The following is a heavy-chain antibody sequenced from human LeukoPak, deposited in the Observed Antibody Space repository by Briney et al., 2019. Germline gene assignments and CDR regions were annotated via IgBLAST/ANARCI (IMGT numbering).Heavy chain of an antibody. Sequence: ASVKVSCKASGYTFTSYAMHWVRQAPGQRLERMGWINAGNGNTKYSQKFQGRVTITRDTSASTAYMELSSLRSEDTAVYYCAATYYGSGSYYNYNWFDPWGQGTLVTVSS. CDR1: GYTFTSYA. V-gene: IGHV1-3*01. J-gene: IGHJ5*02. CDR2: INAGNGNT. CDR3: AATYYGSGSYYNYNWFDP. D-gene: IGHD3-10*01.